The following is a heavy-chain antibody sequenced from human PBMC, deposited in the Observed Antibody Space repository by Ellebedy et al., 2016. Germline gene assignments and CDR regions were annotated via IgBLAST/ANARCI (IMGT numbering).Heavy chain of an antibody. D-gene: IGHD1-7*01. V-gene: IGHV4-31*03. CDR3: ARIPGTTVYYYMDV. CDR1: GGSISSGGYY. J-gene: IGHJ6*03. CDR2: IYYSGST. Sequence: SETLSLXXTVSGGSISSGGYYWSWIRQHPGKGLEWIGYIYYSGSTYYNPSLKSRVTISVDTSKNQFSLKLSSVTAADTAVYYCARIPGTTVYYYMDVWGKGTTVTVSS.